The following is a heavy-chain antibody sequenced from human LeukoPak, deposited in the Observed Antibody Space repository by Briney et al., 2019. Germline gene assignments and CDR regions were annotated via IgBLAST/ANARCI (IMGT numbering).Heavy chain of an antibody. CDR3: ARGLSKDYGDPDNWFDP. CDR1: GFTFDDYA. V-gene: IGHV3-9*01. Sequence: PGRSLRLSCAASGFTFDDYAMHWVRQAPGKGLEWVSSISWNSGSIGYADSVKGRFTISRDNAKNSLYLQMNSLRAEDTAVYYCARGLSKDYGDPDNWFDPWGQGTLVTVSS. D-gene: IGHD4-17*01. CDR2: ISWNSGSI. J-gene: IGHJ5*02.